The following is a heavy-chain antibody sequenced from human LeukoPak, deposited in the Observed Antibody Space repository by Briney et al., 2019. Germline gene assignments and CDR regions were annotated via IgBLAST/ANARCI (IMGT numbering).Heavy chain of an antibody. CDR1: GGAISTSRYY. J-gene: IGHJ6*03. D-gene: IGHD3/OR15-3a*01. Sequence: SQTLSLTCTVTGGAISTSRYYWGWIRQPPGQGLEWIGSIYYSGRGDGGCAEYNPSLKSRVTISLDASKDQVSLKVTSVTAADSAVYFCVTAPLLVMSDFSSVAHYMDVWGKGTTVIVSS. V-gene: IGHV4-39*01. CDR3: VTAPLLVMSDFSSVAHYMDV. CDR2: IYYSGRGDGGCA.